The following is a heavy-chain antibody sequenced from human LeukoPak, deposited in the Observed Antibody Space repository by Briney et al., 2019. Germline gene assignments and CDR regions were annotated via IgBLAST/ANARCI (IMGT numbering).Heavy chain of an antibody. D-gene: IGHD3-10*01. J-gene: IGHJ6*04. CDR2: INAGNGNT. V-gene: IGHV1-3*01. Sequence: ASVKVSCKASGYTFTSYAMHWVRQAPGQRLEWMGWINAGNGNTKYSQKFQGRVTITRDTSASTAYMELSSLRSEDTAVYYCARNIDAMVRGVEDYGMDVWSKGTTVTVSS. CDR3: ARNIDAMVRGVEDYGMDV. CDR1: GYTFTSYA.